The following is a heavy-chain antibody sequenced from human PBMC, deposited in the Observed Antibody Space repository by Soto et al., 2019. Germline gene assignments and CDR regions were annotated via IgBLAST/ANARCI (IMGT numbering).Heavy chain of an antibody. CDR1: GYIFTSYG. J-gene: IGHJ4*02. Sequence: QVQLVQSGGDVKKPGASVKVSCWASGYIFTSYGISWVRQAPGQGLEWMGWINGDNGNINYAQNRQGRLTMTRDTSTSTVDMELRSLRSDDTAVYYCARDPSTGLFDYWGQGTLVTVSS. D-gene: IGHD4-17*01. CDR3: ARDPSTGLFDY. CDR2: INGDNGNI. V-gene: IGHV1-18*04.